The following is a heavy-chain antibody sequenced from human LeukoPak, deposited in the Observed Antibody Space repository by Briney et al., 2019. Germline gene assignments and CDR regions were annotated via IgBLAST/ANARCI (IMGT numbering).Heavy chain of an antibody. V-gene: IGHV4-39*01. D-gene: IGHD3-16*01. CDR1: GGSISSSSYY. J-gene: IGHJ4*02. CDR3: ARQGAFNY. Sequence: SETLSLTCTVSGGSISSSSYYWGWIRQPPGKGLEWIGSIYYSGSTYHNPSLKSRVTISVDTSKNQFSLKLSSVTAADTAVYYCARQGAFNYWGQGTLVTVSS. CDR2: IYYSGST.